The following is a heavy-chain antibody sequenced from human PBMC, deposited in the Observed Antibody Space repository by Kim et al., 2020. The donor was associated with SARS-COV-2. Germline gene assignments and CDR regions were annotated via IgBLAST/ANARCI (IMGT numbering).Heavy chain of an antibody. CDR2: IKSKTDGGTT. CDR1: GFTFSNAW. CDR3: TTVCSSTSCYVYYYGMDV. V-gene: IGHV3-15*01. Sequence: GGSLRLSCAASGFTFSNAWMSWVRQAPGKGLEWVGRIKSKTDGGTTDYAAPVKGRFTISRDDSKNTLYLQMNSLKTEDTAVYYCTTVCSSTSCYVYYYGMDVWGQGTTVTVSS. J-gene: IGHJ6*02. D-gene: IGHD2-2*01.